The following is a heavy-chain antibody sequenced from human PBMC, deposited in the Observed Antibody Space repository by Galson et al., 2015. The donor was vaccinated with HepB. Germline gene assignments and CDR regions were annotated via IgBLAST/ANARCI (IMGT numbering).Heavy chain of an antibody. CDR3: TRDLQVGATTGLDTFDI. CDR1: GLSVSSNY. J-gene: IGHJ3*02. V-gene: IGHV3-66*01. Sequence: SLRLSCAASGLSVSSNYMSWVRQAPGKGLEWVSMIYSGGRTVYPDSVKDRFTIFRDDSKNTLFLQMNGLRVEDTALYYCTRDLQVGATTGLDTFDIWGQGTMVTVSS. D-gene: IGHD1-26*01. CDR2: IYSGGRT.